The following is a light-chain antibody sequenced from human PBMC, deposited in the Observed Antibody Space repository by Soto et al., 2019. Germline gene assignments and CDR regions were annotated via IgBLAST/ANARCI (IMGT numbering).Light chain of an antibody. CDR2: GAS. Sequence: EIVMTQSPATLSVSPGERATLSCRASQSISSSLAWYQQKPGQAPRLLIHGASTRATGIPARFSGSGSGTEFTLTLSSLQSEDCAVYYCQQYNMWPNTFGQGTRLVIK. CDR1: QSISSS. CDR3: QQYNMWPNT. J-gene: IGKJ5*01. V-gene: IGKV3-15*01.